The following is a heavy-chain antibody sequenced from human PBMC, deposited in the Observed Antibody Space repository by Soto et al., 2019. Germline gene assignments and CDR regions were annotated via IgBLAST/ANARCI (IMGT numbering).Heavy chain of an antibody. CDR2: IYWNDDK. J-gene: IGHJ5*02. CDR3: ALERWLVRVKCFDP. D-gene: IGHD6-19*01. V-gene: IGHV2-5*01. Sequence: SGPTLVNPTQTLTLTCTFSGFSLSTSGVGVGWIRQPPGTALELLALIYWNDDKRYSPSLNSRRTITKDTSKNQVVLTMTNMDPLDTATYYCALERWLVRVKCFDPWAQVTLVTGSS. CDR1: GFSLSTSGVG.